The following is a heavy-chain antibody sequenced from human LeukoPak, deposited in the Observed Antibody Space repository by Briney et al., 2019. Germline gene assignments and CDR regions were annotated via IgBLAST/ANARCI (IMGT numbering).Heavy chain of an antibody. CDR3: ARDLSWSLSGYDY. J-gene: IGHJ4*02. CDR1: GFTFTSCW. V-gene: IGHV3-7*01. D-gene: IGHD3-3*01. CDR2: IKQDASEK. Sequence: GGSLRLSCAASGFTFTSCWMNWVRQAPGKGLKWVANIKQDASEKFYVDSVKGRFTISRDNAKNSLYLQMNSLRAEDTAVYYCARDLSWSLSGYDYWGQGTLVTVSS.